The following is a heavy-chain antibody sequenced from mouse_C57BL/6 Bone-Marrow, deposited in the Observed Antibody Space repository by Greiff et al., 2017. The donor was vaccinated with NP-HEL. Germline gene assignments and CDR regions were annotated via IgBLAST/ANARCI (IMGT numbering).Heavy chain of an antibody. V-gene: IGHV1-84*01. CDR3: ARWLPHAMDY. Sequence: QVQLQQSGPELVKPGASVKISCKASGYTFTDYYINWVKQRPGQGFEWIGWIYPGSGNTKYNEKFKGKATLTVDTSSSTAYMQLSSLTSEDSAVYFCARWLPHAMDYWGQGTSVTVSS. CDR2: IYPGSGNT. D-gene: IGHD2-2*01. J-gene: IGHJ4*01. CDR1: GYTFTDYY.